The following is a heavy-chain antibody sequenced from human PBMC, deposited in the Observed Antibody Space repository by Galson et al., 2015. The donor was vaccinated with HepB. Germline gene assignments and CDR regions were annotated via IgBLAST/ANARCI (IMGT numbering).Heavy chain of an antibody. CDR3: ARDATPYSSVDY. J-gene: IGHJ4*02. Sequence: SLRLSCAASGFTFGNYWMSWVRQAPGKGLEWVANINQDGSEKNYGDSVKGRLTISRENAKNSLYLQMNSLRVDDTAVYYCARDATPYSSVDYWGQGTLVTVSS. V-gene: IGHV3-7*01. CDR2: INQDGSEK. CDR1: GFTFGNYW. D-gene: IGHD6-19*01.